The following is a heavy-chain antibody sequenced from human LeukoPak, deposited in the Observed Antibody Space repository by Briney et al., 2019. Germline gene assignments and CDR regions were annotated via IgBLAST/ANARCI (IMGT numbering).Heavy chain of an antibody. V-gene: IGHV3-15*07. CDR3: STTYYYDSSEGY. CDR2: IKSKTDGGTT. Sequence: PGGSLRLSCAASGFTFSSYAMNWVRQAPGKGLEWVGRIKSKTDGGTTDYAAPVKGRFTISRDDSKNTLYLQMNSLKTEDTAVYYRSTTYYYDSSEGYWGQGTLVTVSS. J-gene: IGHJ4*02. CDR1: GFTFSSYA. D-gene: IGHD3-22*01.